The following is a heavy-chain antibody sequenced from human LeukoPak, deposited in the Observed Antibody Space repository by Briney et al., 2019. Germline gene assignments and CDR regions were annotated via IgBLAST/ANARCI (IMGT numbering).Heavy chain of an antibody. CDR2: INSDGSST. Sequence: GGSLRLSCAASGFTFTTYWMHWVRQAPGKGLVWVSDINSDGSSTNYADSVKGRFTISRDNAKNTLYLQMSGLRAEDTAVYYCARGAHNEGYTVLDFWGQGALVTVSS. CDR1: GFTFTTYW. D-gene: IGHD3-16*02. V-gene: IGHV3-74*01. J-gene: IGHJ4*02. CDR3: ARGAHNEGYTVLDF.